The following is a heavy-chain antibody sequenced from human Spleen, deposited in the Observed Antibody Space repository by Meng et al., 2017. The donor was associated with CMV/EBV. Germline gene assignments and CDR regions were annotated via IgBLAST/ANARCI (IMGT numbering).Heavy chain of an antibody. Sequence: GASLKLSCAASGFTFSSYWIHWVRQAPGEGLEWVASISSSSIYIYYADSVRGRFTISRDNAKNSLYLQMNSLRAEDTALYFCARRVYCSSTSCYLGYYYGMDVWGQGTTVTVSS. CDR1: GFTFSSYW. D-gene: IGHD2-2*01. CDR3: ARRVYCSSTSCYLGYYYGMDV. J-gene: IGHJ6*02. V-gene: IGHV3-21*04. CDR2: ISSSSIYI.